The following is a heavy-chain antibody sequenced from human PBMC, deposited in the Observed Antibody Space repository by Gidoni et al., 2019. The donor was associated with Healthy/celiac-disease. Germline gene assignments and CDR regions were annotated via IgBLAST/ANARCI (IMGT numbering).Heavy chain of an antibody. V-gene: IGHV3-23*01. J-gene: IGHJ3*02. CDR2: ISGSGGST. D-gene: IGHD6-19*01. Sequence: EVQLLESGGGLVQPGGSLRLSCAASGFTFSSYAMSWVRQAPGKGLEWVSAISGSGGSTYYADSVKGRFTISRDNSKNTLYLQMNSLRAEDTAVYYCAKDHGGVAVAGTGDAFDIWGQGTMVTVSS. CDR3: AKDHGGVAVAGTGDAFDI. CDR1: GFTFSSYA.